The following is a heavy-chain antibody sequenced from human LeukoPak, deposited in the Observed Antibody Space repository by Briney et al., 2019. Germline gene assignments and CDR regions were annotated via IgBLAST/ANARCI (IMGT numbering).Heavy chain of an antibody. CDR2: INHSGST. CDR3: ARGRRYDFWGRGTHPYFDY. J-gene: IGHJ4*02. D-gene: IGHD3-3*01. CDR1: GGSFSGYY. V-gene: IGHV4-34*01. Sequence: SETLSLTCAVYGGSFSGYYWSWIRQPPGKGLEWIGEINHSGSTNYNPSLKSRVTISVDTSKNQFSLKLSSVTAADTAVNYCARGRRYDFWGRGTHPYFDYWGQGTLVTVSS.